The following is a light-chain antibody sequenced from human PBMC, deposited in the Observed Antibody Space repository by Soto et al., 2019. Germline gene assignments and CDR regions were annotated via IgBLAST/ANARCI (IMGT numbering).Light chain of an antibody. J-gene: IGLJ2*01. CDR2: EVT. CDR1: SNDVGGYNY. V-gene: IGLV2-8*01. Sequence: QSALTQPPSASGSPGQSVTISCTGTSNDVGGYNYVSWYQQHPGKAPKLMIYEVTKRPSGVPDRFSGSKSGNTASLTISGLQAEDEADYYCCAYAGSGTVVFGGGTKLTVL. CDR3: CAYAGSGTVV.